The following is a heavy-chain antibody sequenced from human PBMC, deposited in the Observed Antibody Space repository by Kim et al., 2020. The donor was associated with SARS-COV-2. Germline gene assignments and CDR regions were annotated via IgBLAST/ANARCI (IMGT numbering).Heavy chain of an antibody. D-gene: IGHD5-12*01. J-gene: IGHJ4*02. CDR3: AHRRGLVAPYYFDY. V-gene: IGHV2-5*01. Sequence: SPSLKGRLTITKDTSKNPVVLTMTNMDPVDTATYYCAHRRGLVAPYYFDYWGQGTLVTVSS.